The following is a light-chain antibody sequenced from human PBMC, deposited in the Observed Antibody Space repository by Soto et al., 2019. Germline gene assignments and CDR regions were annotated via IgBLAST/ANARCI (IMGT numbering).Light chain of an antibody. CDR1: QSVRSN. CDR3: QQYNDWPPIT. J-gene: IGKJ5*01. Sequence: ETMMTQSPDTLSVSLGERVTLSCRASQSVRSNLTWYQQKPGQAPRLLIYGASTRATDIPARFSGSGSGTEFTLTISSLQSEDFAVYYCQQYNDWPPITFGQGTRREIK. V-gene: IGKV3-15*01. CDR2: GAS.